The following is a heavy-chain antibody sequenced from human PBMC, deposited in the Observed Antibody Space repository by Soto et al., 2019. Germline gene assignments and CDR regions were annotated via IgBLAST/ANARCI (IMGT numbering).Heavy chain of an antibody. CDR3: ARWGKSEGASSPPTDL. J-gene: IGHJ5*02. Sequence: QEELVESGGGVVQPGRSLRLSCAASGLTFSGFGMHWVRQAPGKGLEWVAVLSYDGTNAIYADSVKSRFSVSRENSKNIVYLQMKSQGNEDTAMYYWARWGKSEGASSPPTDLWGQEPRVTVSS. CDR2: LSYDGTNA. D-gene: IGHD3-16*01. CDR1: GLTFSGFG. V-gene: IGHV3-30*03.